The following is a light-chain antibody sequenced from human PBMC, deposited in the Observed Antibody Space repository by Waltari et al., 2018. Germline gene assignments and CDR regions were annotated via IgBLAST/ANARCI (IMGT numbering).Light chain of an antibody. CDR2: DAS. CDR1: ESIGRT. V-gene: IGKV3-20*01. J-gene: IGKJ1*01. CDR3: QKYGTRPAT. Sequence: EIVLTQSPGTLSLSPGERATISCRASESIGRTLPWYQQKPGQPPRLLVYDASSRATGIPGRFSGSGSGTDFSLTISRLEPEDFAVYYCQKYGTRPATFGQGTKVEIK.